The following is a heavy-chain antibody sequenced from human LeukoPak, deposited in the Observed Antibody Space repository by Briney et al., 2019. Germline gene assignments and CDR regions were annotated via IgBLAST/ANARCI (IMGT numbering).Heavy chain of an antibody. D-gene: IGHD2-8*01. V-gene: IGHV3-30*03. Sequence: PGGSLRLSCAASGFTFSSYGMHWVRQAPGKGLEWVAVISYDGSEKHYADSVRGRFSISRDSYKNTLYLQMNSLRAEDTAMYYCARGNGVYSPIDYWGQGTLVTVSS. CDR2: ISYDGSEK. CDR1: GFTFSSYG. CDR3: ARGNGVYSPIDY. J-gene: IGHJ4*02.